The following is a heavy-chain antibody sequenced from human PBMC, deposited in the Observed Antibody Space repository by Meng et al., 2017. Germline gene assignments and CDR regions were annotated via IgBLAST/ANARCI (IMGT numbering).Heavy chain of an antibody. CDR2: ISWNSGSI. CDR3: ARERESYYDSSGYYYDYYYGMDV. V-gene: IGHV3-9*01. J-gene: IGHJ6*02. CDR1: GFTFDDYA. D-gene: IGHD3-22*01. Sequence: SLKISCAASGFTFDDYAMHWVRQAPGKGLEWVSGISWNSGSIGYADSVKGRFTISRDNAKNSLYLQMNSLRAEDTALYYCARERESYYDSSGYYYDYYYGMDVWGQGTTVTVSS.